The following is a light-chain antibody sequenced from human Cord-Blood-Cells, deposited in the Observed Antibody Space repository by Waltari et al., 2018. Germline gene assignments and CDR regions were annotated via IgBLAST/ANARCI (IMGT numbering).Light chain of an antibody. J-gene: IGKJ5*01. CDR2: AAS. CDR1: QGISGY. V-gene: IGKV1-8*01. CDR3: QQYYSYPIT. Sequence: AIRMTQSPSSFSASTGDRVTITCRASQGISGYLAWYQQKPGKAPKLLIYAASTLQSGVPSRFSGSGSGTDFTLTISCLQSEDFATYYCQQYYSYPITFGQGTRLEI.